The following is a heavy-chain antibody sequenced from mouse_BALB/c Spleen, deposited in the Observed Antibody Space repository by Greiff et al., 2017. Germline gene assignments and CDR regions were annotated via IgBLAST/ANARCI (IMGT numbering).Heavy chain of an antibody. CDR3: ARLYYGIHYAMDY. D-gene: IGHD2-1*01. J-gene: IGHJ4*01. Sequence: DVQLVESGGGLVKPGGSLKLSCAASGFTFSSYAMSWVRQSPEKRLEWVAEISSGGSYTYYPDTVTGRFTISRDNAKNTLYLEMSSLRSEDTAMYYCARLYYGIHYAMDYWGQGTSVTVSS. CDR2: ISSGGSYT. V-gene: IGHV5-9-4*01. CDR1: GFTFSSYA.